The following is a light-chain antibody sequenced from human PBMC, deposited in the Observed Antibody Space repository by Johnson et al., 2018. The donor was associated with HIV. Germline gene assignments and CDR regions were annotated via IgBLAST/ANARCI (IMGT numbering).Light chain of an antibody. J-gene: IGLJ1*01. CDR2: ENH. V-gene: IGLV1-51*02. CDR3: GTWDSSLLYV. Sequence: QSVLTQPPSVSAAPGQKVTISCSGSSSNIGNNYVSWYQQLPGTAPKLLIYENHKRPSGIPDRFSGSKSGTSATLGITGLQTGDEADYYCGTWDSSLLYVFGTGTKVTVL. CDR1: SSNIGNNY.